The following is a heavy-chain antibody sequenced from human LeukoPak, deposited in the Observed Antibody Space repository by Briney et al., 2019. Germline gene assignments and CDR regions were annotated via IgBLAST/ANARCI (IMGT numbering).Heavy chain of an antibody. CDR2: IYTGGST. CDR1: GGSINSGSYY. V-gene: IGHV4-61*02. CDR3: ARDLGVYMDV. J-gene: IGHJ6*03. D-gene: IGHD3-3*01. Sequence: SETLSLTCTVSGGSINSGSYYWSWIRQPGGKGLEWIGRIYTGGSTNYSPSLKSRVTISVDTSKNQCSLKLSSVTAADTAVYYCARDLGVYMDVWGKGTTVTVSS.